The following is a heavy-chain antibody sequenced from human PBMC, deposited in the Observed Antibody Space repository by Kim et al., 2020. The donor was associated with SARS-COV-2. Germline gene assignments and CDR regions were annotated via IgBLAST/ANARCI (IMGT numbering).Heavy chain of an antibody. CDR3: ASRRYTGAYYYFDY. CDR2: INSDGGTT. Sequence: LSLTCAASGFTFSSYWMHWVRQAPGKGLVCVSRINSDGGTTSYADSGKGRFTISRDNAKSTLYLQMNSLRAEDTAVYYCASRRYTGAYYYFDYCGQGTLVTVSS. D-gene: IGHD1-26*01. V-gene: IGHV3-74*01. CDR1: GFTFSSYW. J-gene: IGHJ4*02.